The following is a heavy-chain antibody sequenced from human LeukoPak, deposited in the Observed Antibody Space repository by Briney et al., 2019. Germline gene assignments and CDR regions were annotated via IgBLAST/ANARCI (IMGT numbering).Heavy chain of an antibody. V-gene: IGHV3-21*01. CDR3: ARDYGGISAVRFDY. J-gene: IGHJ4*02. CDR1: GFTFNTYS. Sequence: PGGSLRLSCAASGFTFNTYSMNWVRQAPGKGLEWVSSICSNSRDIYYADSVKSRFTISRDTTKNSQHLQMKSLRAEATAVYYYARDYGGISAVRFDYWGQGILVTVSS. CDR2: ICSNSRDI. D-gene: IGHD2-15*01.